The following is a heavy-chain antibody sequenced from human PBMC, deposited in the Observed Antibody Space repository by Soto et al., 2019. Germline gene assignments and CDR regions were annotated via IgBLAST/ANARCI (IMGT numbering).Heavy chain of an antibody. J-gene: IGHJ4*02. Sequence: ASVKVSFKASGYTFTSYGISWVRQAPGQGLEWMGWISAYNGNTNYAQKLQGRVTMTTDTSTSTAYMELRSLRSDDTAVYYCARDPGITIFGVVTRFDYWGQGTLVTVSS. CDR2: ISAYNGNT. CDR1: GYTFTSYG. V-gene: IGHV1-18*01. D-gene: IGHD3-3*01. CDR3: ARDPGITIFGVVTRFDY.